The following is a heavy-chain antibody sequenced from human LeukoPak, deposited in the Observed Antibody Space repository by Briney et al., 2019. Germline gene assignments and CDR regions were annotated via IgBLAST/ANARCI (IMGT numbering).Heavy chain of an antibody. J-gene: IGHJ5*02. D-gene: IGHD3-3*01. CDR3: ARGVTIFGVVLSLGWFDP. V-gene: IGHV1-46*01. CDR2: INPSGGST. CDR1: GYTFTSYY. Sequence: GASVKVSCKAPGYTFTSYYMHWVRQAPGQGLEWMGIINPSGGSTSYAQKFQGRVTMTRDMSTSTVYMELSSLRSEDTAVYYCARGVTIFGVVLSLGWFDPWGQGTLVTVSS.